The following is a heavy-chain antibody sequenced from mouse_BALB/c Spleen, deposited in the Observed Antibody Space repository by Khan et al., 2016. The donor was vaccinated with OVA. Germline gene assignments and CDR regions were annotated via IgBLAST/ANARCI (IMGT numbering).Heavy chain of an antibody. J-gene: IGHJ3*01. D-gene: IGHD3-1*01. V-gene: IGHV14-3*02. CDR2: IDPANGYT. CDR3: ARQRGLLAWFAY. CDR1: GFNIKDTY. Sequence: VQLQQPGAELVKPGASVKLSCTASGFNIKDTYMHWVKQRPEQCLEWIGRIDPANGYTKYDQKFKGKATLTADTSSNTAYLQLSSLTSVVTAGYYCARQRGLLAWFAYWGQGTLVTVSA.